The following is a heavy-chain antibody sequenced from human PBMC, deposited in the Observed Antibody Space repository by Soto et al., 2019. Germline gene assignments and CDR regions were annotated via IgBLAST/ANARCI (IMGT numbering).Heavy chain of an antibody. CDR1: GYTFTSYG. CDR3: ARVLPNFQYFVWVYYYYGMDV. Sequence: QVQLVQSGAEVKKPGASVKVSCKASGYTFTSYGISWVRQAPGQGLEWMGWISAYNGNTNYAQKLQGRVTMTTGTSTRTAYMERRSLRYDDAAVYYCARVLPNFQYFVWVYYYYGMDVWGQGTTVTASS. V-gene: IGHV1-18*01. D-gene: IGHD3-9*01. J-gene: IGHJ6*02. CDR2: ISAYNGNT.